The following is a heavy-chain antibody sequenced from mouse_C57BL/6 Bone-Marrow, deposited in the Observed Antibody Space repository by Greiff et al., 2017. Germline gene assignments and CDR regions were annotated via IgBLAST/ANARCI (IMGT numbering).Heavy chain of an antibody. CDR1: GYTFTSYW. CDR2: IDPSDSET. V-gene: IGHV1-52*01. J-gene: IGHJ2*01. CDR3: SRLIRGGYCFDY. D-gene: IGHD1-1*02. Sequence: VQLQQSGAELVRPGSSVKLSCKASGYTFTSYWMHWVKQRPIQGLEWIGNIDPSDSETHYNQKFKDKATLTVDKSSSTAYTQLSSLTSEYSAVYSCSRLIRGGYCFDYWGQGTTLTVSS.